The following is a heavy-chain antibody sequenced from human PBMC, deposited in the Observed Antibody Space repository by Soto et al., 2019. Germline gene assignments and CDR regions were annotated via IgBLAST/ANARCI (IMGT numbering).Heavy chain of an antibody. CDR3: ARVVRNYGGNSLTLLGY. CDR2: IWYDGSNK. V-gene: IGHV3-33*01. D-gene: IGHD4-17*01. J-gene: IGHJ4*02. CDR1: GFTFSSYG. Sequence: QVQLVESGGGVVQPGRSLRLSCAASGFTFSSYGMHWVRQAPGKGLEWVAVIWYDGSNKYYADSVKGRFTISRDNSKNTLYLQMNSLRAEDTAVYYCARVVRNYGGNSLTLLGYCGQGTLVTVSS.